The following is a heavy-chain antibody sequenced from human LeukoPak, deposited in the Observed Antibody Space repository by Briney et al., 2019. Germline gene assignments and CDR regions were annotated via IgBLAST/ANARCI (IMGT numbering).Heavy chain of an antibody. Sequence: PSETLSLTCAVYGGSFSGYYWSWIRQPPGKGLEWIGEINHSGSTNYNPSLKSRVTISVDTSKNQFSLKLSSVTAADTAVYYCARERTRYYGMDVWGQGTTVTVSS. CDR2: INHSGST. V-gene: IGHV4-34*01. D-gene: IGHD1-7*01. CDR1: GGSFSGYY. J-gene: IGHJ6*02. CDR3: ARERTRYYGMDV.